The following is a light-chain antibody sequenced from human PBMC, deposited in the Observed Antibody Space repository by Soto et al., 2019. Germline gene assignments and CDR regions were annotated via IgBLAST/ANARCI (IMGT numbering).Light chain of an antibody. CDR1: QSVSSSY. J-gene: IGKJ2*01. Sequence: EIVLTQSPGTLSLSPGERATLSCRASQSVSSSYLAWYQQKPGQAPRLLIYGASSRATGIPDRFSGSGSGTDFTRTISRLEPEDFAVYYCQQYGSSPWGTFGQGTKLEIK. V-gene: IGKV3-20*01. CDR3: QQYGSSPWGT. CDR2: GAS.